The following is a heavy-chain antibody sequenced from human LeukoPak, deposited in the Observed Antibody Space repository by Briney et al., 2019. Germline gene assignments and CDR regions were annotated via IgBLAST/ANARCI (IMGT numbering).Heavy chain of an antibody. D-gene: IGHD5-18*01. J-gene: IGHJ3*02. V-gene: IGHV3-21*01. CDR3: ARNRSPGGGYSYGYDAFDI. CDR2: ISSSTSYI. CDR1: GFTFSSYS. Sequence: GGSLRLSCAASGFTFSSYSMNWVRQAPGKGLEWVSSISSSTSYIYYADSVKGRFTISRDNAKNSLYLQINSLRAEDTAVYYCARNRSPGGGYSYGYDAFDIWGQGTMVTVSS.